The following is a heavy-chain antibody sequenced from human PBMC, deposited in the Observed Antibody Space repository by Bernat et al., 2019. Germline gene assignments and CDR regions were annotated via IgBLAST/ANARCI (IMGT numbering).Heavy chain of an antibody. D-gene: IGHD6-6*01. V-gene: IGHV1-69*04. CDR1: GGTFSSYA. Sequence: QVQLVQSGAEVKKPGSSVKVSCKASGGTFSSYAISWVRQAPGQGLEWMGRIIPILGIANYAQKFQGRVTITADKSTNTAYMELSSLRSEDTAVYYCARRDGRGSSDYGMDVWGQGTTVTVSS. CDR2: IIPILGIA. J-gene: IGHJ6*02. CDR3: ARRDGRGSSDYGMDV.